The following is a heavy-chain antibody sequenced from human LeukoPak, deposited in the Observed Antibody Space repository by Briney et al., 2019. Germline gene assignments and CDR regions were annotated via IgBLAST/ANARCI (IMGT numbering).Heavy chain of an antibody. J-gene: IGHJ4*02. V-gene: IGHV3-23*01. D-gene: IGHD4-17*01. CDR2: ISGSGGST. CDR3: AKDPSHDYGDYLDY. Sequence: GGSLRLSCAASGFTFSSYAMSWVRQAPGKGLEWVSAISGSGGSTYYADSVKGRFAISRDNSKNTLYLQMNSLRAEDTAVYYCAKDPSHDYGDYLDYWGQGTLVTVSS. CDR1: GFTFSSYA.